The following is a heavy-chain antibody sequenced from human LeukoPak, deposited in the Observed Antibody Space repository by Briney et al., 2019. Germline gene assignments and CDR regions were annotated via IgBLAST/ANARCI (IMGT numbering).Heavy chain of an antibody. D-gene: IGHD2-2*01. Sequence: PSETLSLTCTVSGGSISSDDYFWSWIRQPPGKGLEWIGYIYYSGSTYYNSSLKSRVTISVDTSKNQFSLKLNSVTAADTAVYYCGRGGGVVVGPVRWGQGTLVTVSA. CDR3: GRGGGVVVGPVR. CDR1: GGSISSDDYF. J-gene: IGHJ4*02. CDR2: IYYSGST. V-gene: IGHV4-30-4*01.